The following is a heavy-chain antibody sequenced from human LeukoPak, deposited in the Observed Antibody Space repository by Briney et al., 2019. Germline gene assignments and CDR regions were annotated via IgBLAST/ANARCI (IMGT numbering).Heavy chain of an antibody. CDR2: ISSSSSYI. CDR3: AKDSHSGFFDY. V-gene: IGHV3-21*04. D-gene: IGHD5-12*01. CDR1: GFTFSSYS. J-gene: IGHJ4*02. Sequence: GGSLCLSCAASGFTFSSYSMNWVRQAPGKGLEWVSSISSSSSYIYYADSVKGRFTISRDISKTTLYLQINGLTADDTAVYYCAKDSHSGFFDYWGQGTLVTVSS.